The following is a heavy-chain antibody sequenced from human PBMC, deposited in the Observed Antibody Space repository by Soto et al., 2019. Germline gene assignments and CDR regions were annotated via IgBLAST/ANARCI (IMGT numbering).Heavy chain of an antibody. V-gene: IGHV4-30-4*01. Sequence: PSETLSLTCTVAGGSISSGDYYWSWIRQPPGKGLEWIGYIYYSGSTYYNPSLKSRLAISLDTSNNQFSLQLNSVTASDTAVYYCAGGSNSEVTNFDYWGQGTLVTVS. CDR1: GGSISSGDYY. J-gene: IGHJ4*02. D-gene: IGHD3-16*01. CDR2: IYYSGST. CDR3: AGGSNSEVTNFDY.